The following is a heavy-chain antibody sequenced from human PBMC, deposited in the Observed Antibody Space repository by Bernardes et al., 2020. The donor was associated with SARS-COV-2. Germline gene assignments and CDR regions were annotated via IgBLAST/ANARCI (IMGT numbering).Heavy chain of an antibody. Sequence: SETLSLTCAVYGGSFSGYYWSWIRQPPGKGLEWIGEINHSGSTNYNPLRKSRVTISVNTSKNQFSLKLISRTAADTAVYYCARGAYSRSWYGKRNWFDPWGQGTLVTVSS. CDR3: ARGAYSRSWYGKRNWFDP. CDR1: GGSFSGYY. CDR2: INHSGST. J-gene: IGHJ5*02. V-gene: IGHV4-34*01. D-gene: IGHD6-13*01.